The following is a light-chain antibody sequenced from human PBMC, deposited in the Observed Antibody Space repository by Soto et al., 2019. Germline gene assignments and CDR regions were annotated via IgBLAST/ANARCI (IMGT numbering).Light chain of an antibody. CDR2: KAS. J-gene: IGKJ2*01. V-gene: IGKV1-5*03. CDR1: QSISSW. CDR3: QHYNSS. Sequence: DIQMTQSPSTLSASVGDRVTITCRASQSISSWLAWYQQKPGKAPKLLIYKASSLEGGVPSRFSGSGSGTEFIITISSLQPDDFATYYCQHYNSSFGQGTKLDIK.